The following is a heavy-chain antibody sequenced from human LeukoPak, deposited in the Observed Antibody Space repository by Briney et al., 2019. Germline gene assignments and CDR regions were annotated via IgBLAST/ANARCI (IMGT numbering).Heavy chain of an antibody. Sequence: GGSLRLSCAASGITFSNYAMNWVRQAPGKGLEWVSSISGSGVITYYADSVRGRFTISRDNFQNTLYLQMDSLRAEDTAVYYCAKDLTMVRGVNYYFDYWGQGTLVTVSS. J-gene: IGHJ4*02. D-gene: IGHD3-10*01. CDR3: AKDLTMVRGVNYYFDY. V-gene: IGHV3-23*01. CDR2: ISGSGVIT. CDR1: GITFSNYA.